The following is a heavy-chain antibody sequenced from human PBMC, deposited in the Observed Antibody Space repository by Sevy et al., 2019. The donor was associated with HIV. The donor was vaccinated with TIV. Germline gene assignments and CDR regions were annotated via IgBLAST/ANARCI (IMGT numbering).Heavy chain of an antibody. J-gene: IGHJ4*02. CDR2: IYSGGST. Sequence: GGSLRLSCAASGFTVSSNYMSWVRQAPGKGLEWVSVIYSGGSTYYADSVKGRFTISRDISKNTLYLQMNSLRAEDTAVYYCARDSPEGRKQWLFYFDYWGQGTLVTVSS. V-gene: IGHV3-53*01. CDR1: GFTVSSNY. CDR3: ARDSPEGRKQWLFYFDY. D-gene: IGHD6-19*01.